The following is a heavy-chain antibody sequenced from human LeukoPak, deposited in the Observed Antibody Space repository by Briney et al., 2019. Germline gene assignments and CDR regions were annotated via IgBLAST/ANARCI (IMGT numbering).Heavy chain of an antibody. Sequence: GGSLRLSCAASGFTFSSSAMSWVRQAPGKGLEWVSSISGSGSGGSTYYADSVKGRFTISRDNSKNTLYLQMNSLRAEDTAVYYCARSGYNRFDYWGQGTLVTVSS. CDR1: GFTFSSSA. D-gene: IGHD5-24*01. J-gene: IGHJ4*02. CDR3: ARSGYNRFDY. V-gene: IGHV3-23*01. CDR2: ISGSGSGGST.